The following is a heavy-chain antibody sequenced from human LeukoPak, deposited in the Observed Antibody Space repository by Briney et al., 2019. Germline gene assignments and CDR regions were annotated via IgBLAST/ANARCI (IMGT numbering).Heavy chain of an antibody. CDR1: GYTFTDYY. Sequence: GASVKVSCKASGYTFTDYYMHWVRQAPGQGLEWMGWIDPNSGGTKYAQRFQGRVTMTRDTSITTAYMELSRLRSGDTAVYYCARGGPSPTTVTSNWYFDLWGRGTLVTVSS. D-gene: IGHD4-11*01. CDR2: IDPNSGGT. V-gene: IGHV1-2*02. J-gene: IGHJ2*01. CDR3: ARGGPSPTTVTSNWYFDL.